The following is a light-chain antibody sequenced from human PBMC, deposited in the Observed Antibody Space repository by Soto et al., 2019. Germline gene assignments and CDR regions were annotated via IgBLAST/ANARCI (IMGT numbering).Light chain of an antibody. CDR1: SSNIGAGYD. J-gene: IGLJ2*01. Sequence: QSVLTQPPSVSGAPGQRVTISCTGSSSNIGAGYDVHWYHQLPGTAPKLLIYGNSNRPSGVPDRFSGSKSGTSASLAITGLQADDEADYYCQSYDISLSVVFGGGTKLTVL. CDR3: QSYDISLSVV. V-gene: IGLV1-40*01. CDR2: GNS.